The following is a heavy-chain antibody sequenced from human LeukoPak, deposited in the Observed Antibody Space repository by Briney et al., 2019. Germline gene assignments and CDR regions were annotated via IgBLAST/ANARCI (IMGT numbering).Heavy chain of an antibody. V-gene: IGHV3-23*01. D-gene: IGHD4-17*01. J-gene: IGHJ4*02. CDR1: GFTLSNYA. CDR3: AKARDYGDYWTFDY. CDR2: ISGSGGGK. Sequence: GGSLRLSCAASGFTLSNYAMSWVRQAPGKGLEWVSGISGSGGGKYYADSVKARFSISRDNSKNTLYLQMNTLRAEDTAVYYCAKARDYGDYWTFDYWGQGTPVTVSS.